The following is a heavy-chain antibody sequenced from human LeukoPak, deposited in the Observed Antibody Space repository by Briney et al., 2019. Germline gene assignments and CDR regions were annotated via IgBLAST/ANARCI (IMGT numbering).Heavy chain of an antibody. Sequence: SETLSLTCTVSGGSISSYYWSWIRQPPGKGLEWIGYIYYSGSTNYNPSLKSRVTISVDTSKNQFSLKLSSVTAADTAVYYCARASCSSTSCYTPRRVWFDPWGQGTLVTVSS. CDR3: ARASCSSTSCYTPRRVWFDP. CDR2: IYYSGST. V-gene: IGHV4-59*01. CDR1: GGSISSYY. J-gene: IGHJ5*02. D-gene: IGHD2-2*02.